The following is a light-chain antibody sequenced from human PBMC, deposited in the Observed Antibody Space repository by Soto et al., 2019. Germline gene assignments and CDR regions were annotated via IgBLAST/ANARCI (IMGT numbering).Light chain of an antibody. CDR2: DAS. Sequence: IVLTQAPGTLSFSPGERATLSCRASQSVSRYLAWYQQKPGQAPRLLIYDASYRATGIPARFSGSGSGTDFTLTISSLQPEDFATYYSQQLNSYPRTFGQGTRLEI. CDR1: QSVSRY. J-gene: IGKJ5*01. CDR3: QQLNSYPRT. V-gene: IGKV3-11*01.